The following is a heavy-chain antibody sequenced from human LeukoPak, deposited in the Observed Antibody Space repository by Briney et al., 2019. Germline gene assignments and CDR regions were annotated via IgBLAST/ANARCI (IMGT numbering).Heavy chain of an antibody. V-gene: IGHV1-2*02. J-gene: IGHJ4*02. CDR1: GYTFTGYY. D-gene: IGHD6-19*01. CDR2: INPNSGGT. CDR3: ARDGKPWLVTSLFDY. Sequence: GASVKVSCKASGYTFTGYYMHWVRHAPGQGLELMGWINPNSGGTNYAQKFQGRVTMTRDTSISTAYMELSRLRSDDTAVYYCARDGKPWLVTSLFDYWGQGTLVTVSS.